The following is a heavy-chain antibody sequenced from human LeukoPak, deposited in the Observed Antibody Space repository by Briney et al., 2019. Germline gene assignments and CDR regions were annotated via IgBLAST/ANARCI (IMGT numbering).Heavy chain of an antibody. CDR3: ARDRGVTTWFDP. CDR1: GGSISSYY. Sequence: SETLSLTCTVSGGSISSYYWSWVRQPPGKGLEWIGYIYHSGSTNYNPSLKSRVTISLDTSKNQLSLKLSSVTAADTAMYYCARDRGVTTWFDPWGQGTLVTVSS. D-gene: IGHD4-11*01. CDR2: IYHSGST. J-gene: IGHJ5*02. V-gene: IGHV4-59*12.